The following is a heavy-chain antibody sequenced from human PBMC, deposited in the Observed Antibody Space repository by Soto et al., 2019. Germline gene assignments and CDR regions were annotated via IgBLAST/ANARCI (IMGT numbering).Heavy chain of an antibody. CDR1: GYTFTNYY. CDR2: INPSGGGT. Sequence: ASVKVSCKASGYTFTNYYMHWVRQAPGQGLEWMGIINPSGGGTTFAQKLQGRVTMTTDTSTSTAYMELRSLRSDDTAVYYCARDRGHWFDPWGQGTLVTVSS. V-gene: IGHV1-46*01. J-gene: IGHJ5*02. D-gene: IGHD1-26*01. CDR3: ARDRGHWFDP.